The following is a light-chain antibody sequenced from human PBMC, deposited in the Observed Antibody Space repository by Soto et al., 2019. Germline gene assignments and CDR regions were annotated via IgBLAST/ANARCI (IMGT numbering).Light chain of an antibody. CDR1: SSDVGGYNY. V-gene: IGLV2-14*03. CDR2: DVS. CDR3: SSYTTSNTRQIV. Sequence: QPVLTQPASVSRSPGQSITISCTGTSSDVGGYNYVSWYQHHPGKAPKLIIYDVSNRPSGVSNRFSGSKSGNTASLTISGLQPEDEADYYCSSYTTSNTRQIVFGTGTKLTVL. J-gene: IGLJ1*01.